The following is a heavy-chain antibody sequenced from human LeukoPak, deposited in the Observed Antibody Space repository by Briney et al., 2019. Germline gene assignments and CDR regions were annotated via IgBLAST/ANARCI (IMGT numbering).Heavy chain of an antibody. CDR3: AREYNDILTGYPTHFDY. J-gene: IGHJ4*02. Sequence: GGSLRLSCAASGFTVSSNYMSWVRQAPGKGLEWVSVIYSCGSTYYADSVKGRSTISRDNSKNTLYLQMNSLRAEDTAVYYCAREYNDILTGYPTHFDYWGQGTLVTVSS. CDR2: IYSCGST. V-gene: IGHV3-66*01. D-gene: IGHD3-9*01. CDR1: GFTVSSNY.